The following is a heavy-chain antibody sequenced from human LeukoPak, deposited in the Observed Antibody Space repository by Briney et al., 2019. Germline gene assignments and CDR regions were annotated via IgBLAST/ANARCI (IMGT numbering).Heavy chain of an antibody. Sequence: SETLSLTCTVSGGSISSGGYYWSWIRQPPGKGLEWIGYIYHSGSTYYNPSLKSRVTISVDRSKNQFSLKLSSVTAADTAVYYCAREGTLGDIVVVPAARAAFDIWGQGTMVTVSS. V-gene: IGHV4-30-2*01. D-gene: IGHD2-2*01. CDR2: IYHSGST. CDR3: AREGTLGDIVVVPAARAAFDI. J-gene: IGHJ3*02. CDR1: GGSISSGGYY.